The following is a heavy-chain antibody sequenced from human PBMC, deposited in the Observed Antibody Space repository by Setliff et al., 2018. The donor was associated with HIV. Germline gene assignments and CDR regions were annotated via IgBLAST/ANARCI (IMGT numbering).Heavy chain of an antibody. Sequence: GASVKVSCKASGYTFTNYYMHWVRQAPGQGLEWTGMINPRGGSTNYAQMFQGRVTMTRDTSTSTVYMELSSLRSEDTAVYYRARVWSPGGYSHAFDIWGQGTMVTVSS. V-gene: IGHV1-46*01. CDR1: GYTFTNYY. CDR3: ARVWSPGGYSHAFDI. CDR2: INPRGGST. J-gene: IGHJ3*02. D-gene: IGHD3-22*01.